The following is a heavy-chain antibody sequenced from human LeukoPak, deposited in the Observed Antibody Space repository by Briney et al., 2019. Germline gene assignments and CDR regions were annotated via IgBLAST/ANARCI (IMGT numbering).Heavy chain of an antibody. Sequence: PGGSLRLSCAAYGFTFSSYSMNWVRQAPGKGLEWVSSISSSSSYIYYADSVKGRFTISRDNAKNSLYLQMNSLRAEDTAVYYCARDSLIRWSGFDYWGQGTLVTVSS. V-gene: IGHV3-21*01. D-gene: IGHD3-10*01. CDR3: ARDSLIRWSGFDY. J-gene: IGHJ4*02. CDR2: ISSSSSYI. CDR1: GFTFSSYS.